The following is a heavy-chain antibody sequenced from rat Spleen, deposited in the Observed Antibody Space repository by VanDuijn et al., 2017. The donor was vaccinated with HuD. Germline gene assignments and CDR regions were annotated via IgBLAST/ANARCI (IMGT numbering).Heavy chain of an antibody. J-gene: IGHJ2*01. CDR1: GFSLTSYN. CDR3: ARGGTIAAIFDY. D-gene: IGHD1-2*01. Sequence: QVQLKESGPDLVQPSQTLSLTCTVSGFSLTSYNVHWVRQPTGKGLEWMGVIWTGGSTDYNSALKSRLSISRDTSKSKVFLKMNSLQTEDTAMYFCARGGTIAAIFDYWGQGVMVTVSS. CDR2: IWTGGST. V-gene: IGHV2-30*01.